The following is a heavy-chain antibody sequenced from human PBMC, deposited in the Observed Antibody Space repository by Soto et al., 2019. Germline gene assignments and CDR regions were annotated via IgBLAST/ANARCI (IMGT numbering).Heavy chain of an antibody. CDR3: TRDWDY. Sequence: ELQLVESGGGLVQPGGSLRLSCTVSGFIFRNYWMAWARQAPGKGLQWVAVIRQHGSVTHYVDSVRGRFTISRDNAKNSLYLDMNSLRADDTAIYSCTRDWDYWGQGILVSVSS. CDR2: IRQHGSVT. V-gene: IGHV3-7*01. CDR1: GFIFRNYW. J-gene: IGHJ4*02.